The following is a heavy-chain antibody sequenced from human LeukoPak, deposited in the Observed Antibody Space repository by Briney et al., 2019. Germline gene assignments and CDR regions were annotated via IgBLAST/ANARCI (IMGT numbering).Heavy chain of an antibody. D-gene: IGHD3-3*01. CDR1: GGSISSSSYY. J-gene: IGHJ5*02. CDR3: ARAPRITIFGVVIRGNWFDP. Sequence: SETLSLTCTVSGGSISSSSYYWGWIRQPPGKGLEWIGSIYYSGSTYYNPSLKSRVTISVDTSKNQFSLKLSSVTAADTAVYYCARAPRITIFGVVIRGNWFDPWGQGTLVTVSS. V-gene: IGHV4-39*07. CDR2: IYYSGST.